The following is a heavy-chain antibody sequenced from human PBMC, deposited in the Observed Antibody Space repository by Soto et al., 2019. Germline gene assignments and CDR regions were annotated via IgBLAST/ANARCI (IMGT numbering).Heavy chain of an antibody. CDR1: GFTFRSYW. D-gene: IGHD6-6*01. Sequence: EVQLVESGGGLVQPGGSLRLSCAASGFTFRSYWMHWVRQAPGKGLVWVSRINSDGSTTNYADSVKGRFTISRDNAKSTLYLQMNSLRAEDTAVYFCARPVRVSSSGELNWGQGTLVTVSS. J-gene: IGHJ4*02. V-gene: IGHV3-74*01. CDR2: INSDGSTT. CDR3: ARPVRVSSSGELN.